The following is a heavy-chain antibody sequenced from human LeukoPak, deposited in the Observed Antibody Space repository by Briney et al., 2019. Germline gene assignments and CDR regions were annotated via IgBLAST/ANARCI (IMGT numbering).Heavy chain of an antibody. CDR2: IIPTFGTA. CDR3: AREARRDIVVVPAAEHNYYYYMDV. CDR1: GGTFSSYA. Sequence: PVKVSCKASGGTFSSYAISWVRQAPGQGLEWMGGIIPTFGTANYAQKFQGRVTITTDESTSTAYMELSSLRSEDTAVYYCAREARRDIVVVPAAEHNYYYYMDVWGKGTTVTVSS. D-gene: IGHD2-2*01. J-gene: IGHJ6*03. V-gene: IGHV1-69*05.